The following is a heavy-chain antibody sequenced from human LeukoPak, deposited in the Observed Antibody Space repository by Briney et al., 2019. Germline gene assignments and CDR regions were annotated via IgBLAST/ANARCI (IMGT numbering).Heavy chain of an antibody. D-gene: IGHD2-2*01. Sequence: ASVKVSCKASGYTFTSYGISWVRQAPGQGLKWMGWISAYNGNTNYAQKLQGRVTMTTDTSTSTAYMELRSLRSDDTAVYYCARSRGGIVVVPAAYYYWGQGTLVTVSS. CDR2: ISAYNGNT. CDR1: GYTFTSYG. V-gene: IGHV1-18*01. J-gene: IGHJ4*02. CDR3: ARSRGGIVVVPAAYYY.